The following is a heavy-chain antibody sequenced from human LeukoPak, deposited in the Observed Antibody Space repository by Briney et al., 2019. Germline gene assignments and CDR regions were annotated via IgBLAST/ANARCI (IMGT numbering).Heavy chain of an antibody. CDR3: AKRDSKAFDY. J-gene: IGHJ4*02. CDR1: GFTFSNYA. V-gene: IGHV3-23*01. Sequence: PGGSLRLSCAASGFTFSNYAMSWVRQAPGKGLEWVSTISASGSGTYYADSVKGRFTISRDISKNTLYLHMNSLRAEDTAVYYCAKRDSKAFDYWGQGTLATVSS. CDR2: ISASGSGT.